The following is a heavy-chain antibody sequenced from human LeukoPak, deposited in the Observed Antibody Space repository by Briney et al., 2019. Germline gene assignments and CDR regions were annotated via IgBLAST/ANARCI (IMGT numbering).Heavy chain of an antibody. V-gene: IGHV1-58*02. CDR3: AADLKDVVDRVPAYYFDY. J-gene: IGHJ4*02. Sequence: SVKVSCKASGFTFTSSAMQWVRQARGQRLEWIGWIVVGSGNTNYAQKFQERVTITRDMSTSTAYMELSSLRSEDTAVYYCAADLKDVVDRVPAYYFDYWGQGTLLTVSS. CDR2: IVVGSGNT. CDR1: GFTFTSSA. D-gene: IGHD2-21*01.